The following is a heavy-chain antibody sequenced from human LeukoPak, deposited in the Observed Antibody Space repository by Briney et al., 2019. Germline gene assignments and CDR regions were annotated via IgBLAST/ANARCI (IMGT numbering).Heavy chain of an antibody. CDR1: GYTFTSYD. CDR3: ARGWIFGVVRGPFDP. D-gene: IGHD3-3*01. Sequence: GASVKVSCKAFGYTFTSYDINWVRQATGQGLEWMGWINPNSGGTNYAQKFQGRVTMTRDTSISTAYMELSRLRSDDTAVYYCARGWIFGVVRGPFDPWGQGTLVTVSS. CDR2: INPNSGGT. J-gene: IGHJ5*02. V-gene: IGHV1-2*02.